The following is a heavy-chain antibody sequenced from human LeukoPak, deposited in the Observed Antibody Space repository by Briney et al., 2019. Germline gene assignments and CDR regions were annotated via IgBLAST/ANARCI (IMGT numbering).Heavy chain of an antibody. CDR1: GFTLSSYW. J-gene: IGHJ6*02. Sequence: GGSLRLSCAASGFTLSSYWLHWVRQAPGKGLAWVSRINSAGSVINYVDSVKGRFTVSRDNANNTVYLQMNSLRAEDTAVYYCARDYCGTASGCYYYYGMDVWGRGTTVTVSS. V-gene: IGHV3-74*01. CDR3: ARDYCGTASGCYYYYGMDV. D-gene: IGHD2-21*01. CDR2: INSAGSVI.